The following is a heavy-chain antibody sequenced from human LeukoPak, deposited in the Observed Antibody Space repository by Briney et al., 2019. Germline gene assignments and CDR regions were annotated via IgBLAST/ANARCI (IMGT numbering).Heavy chain of an antibody. CDR2: ISSSSSYI. CDR3: ARDLSGSYSALDY. Sequence: GGSLRLSCAASGFTFSSYSMNWVRQAPGMGLEWVSSISSSSSYIYYADSVKGRFTISRDNAKNSLYLQMNSLRAEDTAVYYCARDLSGSYSALDYWGQGTLSPSPQ. V-gene: IGHV3-21*01. CDR1: GFTFSSYS. J-gene: IGHJ4*02. D-gene: IGHD1-26*01.